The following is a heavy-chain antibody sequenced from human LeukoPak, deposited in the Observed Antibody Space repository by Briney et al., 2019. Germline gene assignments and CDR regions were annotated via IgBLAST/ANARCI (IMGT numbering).Heavy chain of an antibody. V-gene: IGHV3-23*01. CDR2: INANSGTT. J-gene: IGHJ5*01. D-gene: IGHD6-19*01. Sequence: GGSLRLSCTASGFAFSVYAMSWLRHPPGKGLEWVSTINANSGTTSYAASVRGRFTISRDNSKNTLYLQLNTLRADDTATYYCAKPISGGLAVTADWFHPWGQGTLVVVSS. CDR1: GFAFSVYA. CDR3: AKPISGGLAVTADWFHP.